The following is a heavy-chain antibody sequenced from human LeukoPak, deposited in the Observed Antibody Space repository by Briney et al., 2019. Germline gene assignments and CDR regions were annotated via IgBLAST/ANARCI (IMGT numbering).Heavy chain of an antibody. CDR1: GGSISSYY. D-gene: IGHD3-22*01. V-gene: IGHV4-59*01. CDR3: ARDGKTYDSSGYDY. CDR2: IYYSGST. Sequence: SETLSLTCTVSGGSISSYYWSWIRQPPGKGLEWIGYIYYSGSTNYNPSLKSRVTISVDTSKNQFSLKLSSVTAADTAVYYCARDGKTYDSSGYDYWGQGTLATVSS. J-gene: IGHJ4*02.